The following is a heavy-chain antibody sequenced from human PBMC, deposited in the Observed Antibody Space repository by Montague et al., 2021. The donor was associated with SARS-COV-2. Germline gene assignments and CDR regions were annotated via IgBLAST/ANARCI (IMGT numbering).Heavy chain of an antibody. CDR1: GFTVSSNY. CDR3: ARDVVVVAATGVHYYYYGMDV. D-gene: IGHD2-15*01. Sequence: SLRLSCAASGFTVSSNYMSWVRQAPGKGLEWVSVIYSGGSTYYADSVTGRFTISRDNSKNTLYLQMNSLRAEDTAVYYCARDVVVVAATGVHYYYYGMDVWGQGTTVTVSS. J-gene: IGHJ6*02. V-gene: IGHV3-66*01. CDR2: IYSGGST.